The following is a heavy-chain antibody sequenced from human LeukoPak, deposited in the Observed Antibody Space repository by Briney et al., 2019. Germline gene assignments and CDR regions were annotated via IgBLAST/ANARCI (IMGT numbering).Heavy chain of an antibody. D-gene: IGHD6-13*01. V-gene: IGHV3-23*01. CDR1: GFTFSNYA. CDR2: VSGSGDET. Sequence: PGGSLRLSCATSGFTFSNYAMSWVRQAPGRGLEWVSAVSGSGDETYYADSVKGRFTISRDNAKNSLYLQMNSLRAEDTAVYYCARDEDSSSWYSPSRYYYGMDVWGQGTTVTVSS. J-gene: IGHJ6*02. CDR3: ARDEDSSSWYSPSRYYYGMDV.